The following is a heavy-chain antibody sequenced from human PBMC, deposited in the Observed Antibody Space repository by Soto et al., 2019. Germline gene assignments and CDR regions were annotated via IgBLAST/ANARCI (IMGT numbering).Heavy chain of an antibody. CDR3: AKDMEPYEILTRLFDY. V-gene: IGHV3-23*01. CDR2: IRGSGGSS. CDR1: GFTIRSYT. Sequence: GWSLRLSCTHYGFTIRSYTMSCVRKAKGKELERVTAIRGSGGSSYYADSVKGRFTIARDNSNNTLDLQMNSLRAEDMSVYYCAKDMEPYEILTRLFDYWGQRTLVTVSS. D-gene: IGHD3-9*01. J-gene: IGHJ4*02.